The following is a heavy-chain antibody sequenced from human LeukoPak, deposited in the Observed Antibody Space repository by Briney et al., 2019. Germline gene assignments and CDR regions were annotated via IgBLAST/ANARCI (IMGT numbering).Heavy chain of an antibody. D-gene: IGHD6-19*01. Sequence: SETLSLTCAVYGGSFSGYYWSWIRQPPGKGLEWIGEINHSGSTNYNPSLKSRVTISVDTSKNQFSLKLSSVTAADTAVYYCARVVAVGSSERRPGYFYMDVWGKGTTVTVSS. J-gene: IGHJ6*03. CDR3: ARVVAVGSSERRPGYFYMDV. CDR1: GGSFSGYY. V-gene: IGHV4-34*01. CDR2: INHSGST.